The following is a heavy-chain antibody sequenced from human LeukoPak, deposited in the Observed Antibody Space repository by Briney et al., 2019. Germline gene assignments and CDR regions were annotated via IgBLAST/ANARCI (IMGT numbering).Heavy chain of an antibody. CDR1: GYTFTSYG. CDR3: TLLDILTGYCLDY. D-gene: IGHD3-9*01. Sequence: ASVNVSCKASGYTFTSYGISWVRQAPGQGLEWMGWISAYNGNTNYAQKLQGRVTMTTDTSTNTAYMELRSLRSDDTAVYYCTLLDILTGYCLDYWGQGTLVTVSS. J-gene: IGHJ4*02. CDR2: ISAYNGNT. V-gene: IGHV1-18*01.